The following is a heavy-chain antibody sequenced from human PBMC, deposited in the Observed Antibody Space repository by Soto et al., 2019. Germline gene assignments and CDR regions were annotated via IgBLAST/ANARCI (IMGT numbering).Heavy chain of an antibody. J-gene: IGHJ4*02. CDR3: AKEREMATIWDYFDY. CDR2: ISYDGSNK. V-gene: IGHV3-30*18. CDR1: GFTFSSYG. D-gene: IGHD5-12*01. Sequence: QVQLVESGGGVVQPGRSLTISCAASGFTFSSYGMQWVRQAPGKGLEWVAVISYDGSNKYYADSVKGRFTISRDNSKNTLYLKMNSLRAEDTAVYYCAKEREMATIWDYFDYWGQGTLVTVSS.